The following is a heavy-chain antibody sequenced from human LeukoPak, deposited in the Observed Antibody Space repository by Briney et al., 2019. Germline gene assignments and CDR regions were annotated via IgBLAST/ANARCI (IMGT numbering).Heavy chain of an antibody. D-gene: IGHD6-6*01. CDR3: ASYPRYSSSPPFDY. CDR1: GYTFTGYY. CDR2: INPNTGGT. J-gene: IGHJ4*02. V-gene: IGHV1-2*02. Sequence: ASVRVSCKASGYTFTGYYMHWVRQAPGQGLEWMGWINPNTGGTYYAEKFQGRVTMTRDTTISTACMELTRLTSDDTAVYYCASYPRYSSSPPFDYWGQGTLVTVSS.